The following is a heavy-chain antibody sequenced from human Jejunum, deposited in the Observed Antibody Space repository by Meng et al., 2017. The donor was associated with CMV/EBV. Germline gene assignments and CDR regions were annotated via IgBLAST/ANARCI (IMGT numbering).Heavy chain of an antibody. D-gene: IGHD3-16*01. CDR1: GGSISGYY. Sequence: TVSGGSISGYYWSWIRQPPGKGLEWIGNIDYSGSTKYNPSLKSRVTISVDTSKSQFSLKLRPVIAADTAVYYCARGWGTTSPWDNWGQGTLVTVSS. CDR3: ARGWGTTSPWDN. J-gene: IGHJ4*02. CDR2: IDYSGST. V-gene: IGHV4-59*01.